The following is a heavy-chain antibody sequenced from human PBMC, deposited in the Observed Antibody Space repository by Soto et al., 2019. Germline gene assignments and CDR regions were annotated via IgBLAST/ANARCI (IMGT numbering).Heavy chain of an antibody. CDR3: ARERYNWNDPAKWYFDY. Sequence: SETLSLTCTVSGGSVSSGSYYWSWIRQPPGKGLEWIGYIYYSGSTNYNPSLKSRVTISVDTSKNQFSLKLSSVTAADTAVYYCARERYNWNDPAKWYFDYWGQGTRVTVS. V-gene: IGHV4-61*01. CDR2: IYYSGST. J-gene: IGHJ4*02. D-gene: IGHD1-1*01. CDR1: GGSVSSGSYY.